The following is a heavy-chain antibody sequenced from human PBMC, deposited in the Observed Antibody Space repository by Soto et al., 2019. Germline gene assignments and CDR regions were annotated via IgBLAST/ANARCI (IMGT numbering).Heavy chain of an antibody. Sequence: GASVKVSCKASGYTFTSYGISWVRQAPGQGLEWMGWISAYNGNTNYAQKLQGRVTMTTDTSTSTAYMELRSLRSDDTAVYYCARGFIMVRGVIISSLPVYWGQGTLVTVSS. J-gene: IGHJ4*02. CDR3: ARGFIMVRGVIISSLPVY. D-gene: IGHD3-10*01. CDR1: GYTFTSYG. V-gene: IGHV1-18*04. CDR2: ISAYNGNT.